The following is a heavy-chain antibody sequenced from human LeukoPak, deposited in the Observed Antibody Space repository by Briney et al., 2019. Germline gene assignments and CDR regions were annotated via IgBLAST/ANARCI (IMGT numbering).Heavy chain of an antibody. V-gene: IGHV4-61*02. CDR3: ARVEPPHYPFDY. CDR2: IYTSGST. Sequence: PSQTLSLTCTISGGSISSGSYYWSWIRQPAGKGLEWIGRIYTSGSTSFNPSLKSRVTISLDTSKNQFSLKLSSVTAADTAVYYCARVEPPHYPFDYWGQGTLVTVSS. D-gene: IGHD1-14*01. J-gene: IGHJ4*02. CDR1: GGSISSGSYY.